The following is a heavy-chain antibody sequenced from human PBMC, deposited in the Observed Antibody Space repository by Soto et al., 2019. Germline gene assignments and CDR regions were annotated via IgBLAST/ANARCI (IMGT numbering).Heavy chain of an antibody. CDR1: GFTFSSYA. CDR2: ISYDGNNK. D-gene: IGHD3-22*01. J-gene: IGHJ4*02. Sequence: QVQLVESGGSVVQPGRSLRLSCAASGFTFSSYAMHWFRQAPGKGLEWVAVISYDGNNKYYADSVKDRFTITRDNSMNTLYLQVNSLRTEDRAVYYCARDRSSSGYDAIDHWGQGTLVTVSS. CDR3: ARDRSSSGYDAIDH. V-gene: IGHV3-30-3*01.